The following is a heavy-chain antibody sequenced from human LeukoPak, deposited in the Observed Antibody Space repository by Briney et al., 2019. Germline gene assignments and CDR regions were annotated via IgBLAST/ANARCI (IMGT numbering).Heavy chain of an antibody. CDR2: IYYSGST. CDR1: GGSISSSSYY. J-gene: IGHJ5*02. D-gene: IGHD1-14*01. CDR3: ARERDPVFLNQGPSWFDP. V-gene: IGHV4-39*07. Sequence: PSETLSLTCTVSGGSISSSSYYWGWLRQPPGKGLEGIGSIYYSGSTYYNPSLKSRVTISVDTSKNQFSLKLSSVTAADTAVYYCARERDPVFLNQGPSWFDPWGQGTLVTVSS.